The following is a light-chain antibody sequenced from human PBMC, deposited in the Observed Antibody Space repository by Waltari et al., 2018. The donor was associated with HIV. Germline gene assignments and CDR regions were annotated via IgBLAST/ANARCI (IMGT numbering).Light chain of an antibody. CDR2: EDN. CDR3: QSSDSSNWV. V-gene: IGLV6-57*01. Sequence: NFMLPQPHSVSESPGKTVTIPCTSTSCSIARNYLQWSPQRPGSSPTTLIYEDNQRPSGVPDRFSGSIDSSSNSASLTISGLKTEDEADYYCQSSDSSNWVFGGGTKLTVL. CDR1: SCSIARNY. J-gene: IGLJ3*02.